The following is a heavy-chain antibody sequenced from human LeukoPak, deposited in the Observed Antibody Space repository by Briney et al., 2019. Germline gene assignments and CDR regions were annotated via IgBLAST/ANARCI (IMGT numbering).Heavy chain of an antibody. CDR1: GFTFDDYA. V-gene: IGHV3-9*01. D-gene: IGHD6-19*01. J-gene: IGHJ6*02. CDR3: ATIAVADPYYYGMDV. Sequence: GGSLRLSCAASGFTFDDYAMHWVRPAPGKGLKWVSGISWKSGSIGSADSVKGRFTISRDNAKNSLYLQMNSLRAEDTALYYCATIAVADPYYYGMDVWGQGTTVTVSS. CDR2: ISWKSGSI.